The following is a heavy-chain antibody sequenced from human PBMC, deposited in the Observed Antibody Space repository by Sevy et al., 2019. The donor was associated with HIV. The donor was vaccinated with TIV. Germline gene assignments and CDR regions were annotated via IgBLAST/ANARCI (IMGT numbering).Heavy chain of an antibody. CDR2: ISFSGSKT. CDR1: GFNFNNYA. V-gene: IGHV3-23*01. Sequence: GGSLRLSCAAAGFNFNNYAMTWVRQAPGKGLEWVSGISFSGSKTYYAESVKGRFSISRDPSKNTRYLQMNNVRVEDTAVYFCSKAPFMDFWNDYYSFYFDFWGQGTLVTVSS. CDR3: SKAPFMDFWNDYYSFYFDF. J-gene: IGHJ4*02. D-gene: IGHD3-3*01.